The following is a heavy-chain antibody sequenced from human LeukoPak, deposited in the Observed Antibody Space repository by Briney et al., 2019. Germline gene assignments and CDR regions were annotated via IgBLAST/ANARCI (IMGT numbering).Heavy chain of an antibody. CDR2: INPSGGST. V-gene: IGHV1-46*01. J-gene: IGHJ4*02. Sequence: GASVKVSCEASGYTFTSYYMHWVRQAPGQGLEWMGIINPSGGSTSYAQKFQGRVTMTRDMSTSTVYMELSSLRSEDTAVYYCARTYGSGSYYSELDYWGQGTLVTVSS. CDR1: GYTFTSYY. D-gene: IGHD3-10*01. CDR3: ARTYGSGSYYSELDY.